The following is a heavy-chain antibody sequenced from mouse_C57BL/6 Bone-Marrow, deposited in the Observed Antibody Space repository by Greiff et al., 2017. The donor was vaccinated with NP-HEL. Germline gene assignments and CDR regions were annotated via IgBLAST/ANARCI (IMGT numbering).Heavy chain of an antibody. CDR1: GYTFTSYW. D-gene: IGHD1-1*01. CDR2: IYPGSGST. V-gene: IGHV1-55*01. J-gene: IGHJ2*01. CDR3: ARGGLTRVVATGFDC. Sequence: QVQLQQPGAELVKPGASVKMSCKASGYTFTSYWITWVKQRPGQGLEWIGDIYPGSGSTNYNEKFKSKATLTVDTSSSTAYMQLSSLTSEYSAVYDCARGGLTRVVATGFDCWGQGTTLTVSS.